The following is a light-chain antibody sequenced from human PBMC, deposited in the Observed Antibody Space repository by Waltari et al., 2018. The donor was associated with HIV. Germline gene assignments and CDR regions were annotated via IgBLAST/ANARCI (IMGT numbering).Light chain of an antibody. Sequence: SYVVSQPPSVSVAPGQTARMTCEGNNVGSKGVQRYQKKPDQAPILVIYYDRDRPSGIPERFSGSNFGNTATLTITSVEAGDEADYYCQVWDSSSDHRGVFGGGTKLTVL. V-gene: IGLV3-21*04. CDR1: NVGSKG. CDR3: QVWDSSSDHRGV. J-gene: IGLJ3*02. CDR2: YDR.